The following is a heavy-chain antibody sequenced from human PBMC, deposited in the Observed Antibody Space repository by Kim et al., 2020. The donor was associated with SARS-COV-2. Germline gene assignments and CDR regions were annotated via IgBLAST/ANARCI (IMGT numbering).Heavy chain of an antibody. J-gene: IGHJ4*02. CDR1: GGSISSYY. V-gene: IGHV4-59*01. CDR2: IYYSGST. D-gene: IGHD6-19*01. Sequence: SETLSLTCTVSGGSISSYYWSWIRQPPGKGLEWIGYIYYSGSTNYNPSLKSRVTISVDTSKNQFSLKLSSVTAADTAVYYCARAGWTGYSSGWLDYWGQGTLVTVSS. CDR3: ARAGWTGYSSGWLDY.